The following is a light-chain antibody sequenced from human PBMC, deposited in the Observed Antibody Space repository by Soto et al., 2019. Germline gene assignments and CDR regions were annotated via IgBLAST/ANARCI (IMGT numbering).Light chain of an antibody. CDR1: INDVGGYNY. CDR3: CSYAGSPYV. J-gene: IGLJ1*01. V-gene: IGLV2-11*01. Sequence: QSALTQPRSVSGSPGQSVTISCTGTINDVGGYNYVSWYQQHPGKAPKLMIYDVTKRPSGVPDRFSGSKSGNTASLTISGLQTEDEADYYCCSYAGSPYVFGTGTKVTVL. CDR2: DVT.